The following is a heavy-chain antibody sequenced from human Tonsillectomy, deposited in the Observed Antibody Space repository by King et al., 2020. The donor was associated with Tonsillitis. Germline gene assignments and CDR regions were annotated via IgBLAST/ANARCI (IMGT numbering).Heavy chain of an antibody. CDR1: GDSIRTDNYL. CDR3: ARHPIWWSDRRSVWFDP. J-gene: IGHJ5*02. Sequence: LQLQESGPGLVKPSETLSLSCSVSGDSIRTDNYLWGWIRQPTGQGLEWIGSIINSGSTYYNPSLRSRVTISVDTSKNRFSLKVRSVTAAATAVYYCARHPIWWSDRRSVWFDPWGQGTLVTVSS. CDR2: IINSGST. V-gene: IGHV4-39*07. D-gene: IGHD2-8*02.